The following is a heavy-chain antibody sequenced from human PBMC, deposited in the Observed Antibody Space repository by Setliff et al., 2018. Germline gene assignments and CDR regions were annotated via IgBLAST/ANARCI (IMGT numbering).Heavy chain of an antibody. CDR3: ARDTRVRDSSSVPSDTFDI. Sequence: PSETLSLTCTVSGDSISSYYWSWIRQPPGKGLEWIGYIYYSGTTNYMSSLKSRVTISIDTPKNHFSLRLSSVTAADTAVYYCARDTRVRDSSSVPSDTFDIWGRGTKVTVSS. CDR2: IYYSGTT. CDR1: GDSISSYY. J-gene: IGHJ3*02. V-gene: IGHV4-59*01. D-gene: IGHD2-2*01.